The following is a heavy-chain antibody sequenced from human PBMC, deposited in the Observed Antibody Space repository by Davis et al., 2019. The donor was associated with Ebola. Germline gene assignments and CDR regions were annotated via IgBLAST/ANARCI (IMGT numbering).Heavy chain of an antibody. CDR3: AKDSIPGVSWADFDY. J-gene: IGHJ4*02. CDR1: GFTFSRYA. V-gene: IGHV3-23*01. Sequence: PGGSLRLSCAASGFTFSRYAMSWVRQAPGKGLEWVSSISASDGRTDYADSLKGRFTISRDNSGDILYLQMNSLRAEDTAVYYCAKDSIPGVSWADFDYWGQGNLVAVSS. CDR2: ISASDGRT. D-gene: IGHD6-13*01.